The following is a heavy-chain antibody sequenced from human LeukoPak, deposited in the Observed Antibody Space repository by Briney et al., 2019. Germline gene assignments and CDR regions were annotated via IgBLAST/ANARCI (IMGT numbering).Heavy chain of an antibody. Sequence: SETLSLTCTVSGGSISSGGYYWSWIRQHPGKGLEWIGYIFYSGSTYYNPSLKSRVTISVDTSKNQFSLKLSSVTAADTAVYYCARDRGWDCSGTSCESPRYFDLWGRGTLVTVSS. D-gene: IGHD2-2*01. CDR1: GGSISSGGYY. V-gene: IGHV4-31*03. CDR2: IFYSGST. CDR3: ARDRGWDCSGTSCESPRYFDL. J-gene: IGHJ2*01.